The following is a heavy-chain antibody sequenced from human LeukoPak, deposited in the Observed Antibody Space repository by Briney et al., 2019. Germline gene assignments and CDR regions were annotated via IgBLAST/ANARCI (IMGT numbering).Heavy chain of an antibody. CDR3: AKSSSSRAGADY. Sequence: GGSLRLSYAASGFTFSSYAMSWVRQAPGKGLEWVSTISTSGGNTYYADSVKGRFTISRDNSKNSLYLQMNSLRAEDTAVYYCAKSSSSRAGADYWGQGTLVTVSS. D-gene: IGHD6-6*01. J-gene: IGHJ4*02. V-gene: IGHV3-23*01. CDR2: ISTSGGNT. CDR1: GFTFSSYA.